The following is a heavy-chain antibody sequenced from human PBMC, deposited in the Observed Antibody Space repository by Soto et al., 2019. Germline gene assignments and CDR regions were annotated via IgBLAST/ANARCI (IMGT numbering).Heavy chain of an antibody. J-gene: IGHJ6*02. D-gene: IGHD5-12*01. CDR2: IYPGDSDT. Sequence: PGESLKISCKGSGYSFTSYWIGWVRQMPGKGLEWMGIIYPGDSDTRYSPSFQGQVTISADKSISTAYLQWSSLKASDTAMYYCARQSRWLRYLGYYYGMDVWGQGTTVTVSS. CDR3: ARQSRWLRYLGYYYGMDV. V-gene: IGHV5-51*01. CDR1: GYSFTSYW.